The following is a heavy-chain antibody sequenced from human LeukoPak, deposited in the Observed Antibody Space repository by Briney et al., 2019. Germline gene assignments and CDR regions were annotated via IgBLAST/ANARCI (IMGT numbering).Heavy chain of an antibody. CDR2: IGSGGVDT. J-gene: IGHJ4*02. CDR3: ARYLRDSGTSRVTLDH. CDR1: GFIFGKYA. V-gene: IGHV3-23*01. D-gene: IGHD2-2*01. Sequence: GGSLRLSCGASGFIFGKYAMSWVRQAPGKGLEWVSGIGSGGVDTIYADSVKGRFTISRDNSKNTLSLRMGSLRADGTAIYFCARYLRDSGTSRVTLDHWGQGTLVIVSS.